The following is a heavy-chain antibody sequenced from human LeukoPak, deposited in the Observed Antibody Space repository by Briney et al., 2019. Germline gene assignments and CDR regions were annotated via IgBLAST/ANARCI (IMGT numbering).Heavy chain of an antibody. CDR1: GDSVSSNSGA. Sequence: SQTLSLTCAIFGDSVSSNSGAWNWIRQSPSRGLEWLGRTYYRSQWYNDYAFSVKGRIAINADTSKNHFSLQLNSVTPEDTAVYYCAREEAGTYGFQYWGQGTLVTVSS. CDR2: TYYRSQWYN. D-gene: IGHD3-10*01. CDR3: AREEAGTYGFQY. V-gene: IGHV6-1*01. J-gene: IGHJ4*02.